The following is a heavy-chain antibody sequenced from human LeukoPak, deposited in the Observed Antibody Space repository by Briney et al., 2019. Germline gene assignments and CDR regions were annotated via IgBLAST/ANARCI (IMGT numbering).Heavy chain of an antibody. CDR3: ARAWLPGEDYYGMDV. CDR1: GYTFTGYY. CDR2: INPNSGGT. J-gene: IGHJ6*02. D-gene: IGHD3-10*01. Sequence: GASVKVSCKASGYTFTGYYMHWVRRAPGQGLEWMGWINPNSGGTNYAQKFQGRVTMTRDTSISTAYMELSRLRSDDTAVYYCARAWLPGEDYYGMDVWGQGTTVTVSS. V-gene: IGHV1-2*02.